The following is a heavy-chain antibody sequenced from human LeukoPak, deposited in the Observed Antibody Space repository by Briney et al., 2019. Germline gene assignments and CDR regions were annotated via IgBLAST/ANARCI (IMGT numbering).Heavy chain of an antibody. Sequence: PGGSLRLSCAASGFTFSSYGMHWVRQAPGKGLEWVSAISGSGGSTYYADSVKGRFTISRDNSKNTLYLQMNSLRAEDTAVYYCAKNLDSGSGSYYSWFDPWGQGTLVTVSS. D-gene: IGHD3-10*01. CDR3: AKNLDSGSGSYYSWFDP. J-gene: IGHJ5*02. V-gene: IGHV3-23*01. CDR2: ISGSGGST. CDR1: GFTFSSYG.